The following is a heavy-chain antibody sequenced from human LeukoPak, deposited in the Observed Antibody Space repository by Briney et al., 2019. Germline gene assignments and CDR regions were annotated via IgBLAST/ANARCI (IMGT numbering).Heavy chain of an antibody. CDR2: MNPITGNT. J-gene: IGHJ5*02. CDR3: ARGLLADRGKRNWFDP. D-gene: IGHD6-19*01. Sequence: ASVKVSCKTSKNNFTTYDFNWVRQAPGQGLEWMGWMNPITGNTGYAQSFQGRVTMTTNTSISTAYMELSSLRCEDTAVYYCARGLLADRGKRNWFDPWGQGTLVIVSS. CDR1: KNNFTTYD. V-gene: IGHV1-8*01.